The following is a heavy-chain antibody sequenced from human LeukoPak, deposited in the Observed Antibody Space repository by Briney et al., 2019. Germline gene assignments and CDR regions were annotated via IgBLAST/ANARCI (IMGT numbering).Heavy chain of an antibody. CDR2: IYNSGST. D-gene: IGHD3-10*01. J-gene: IGHJ5*02. CDR1: GGSISSYY. Sequence: PSETLSLTCTVSGGSISSYYWGWIRQPPGKGLEWIGYIYNSGSTDYNPSLKRRVTISADTSKNQFSLKLTSVTAADTAVYYCARDRELGSWGQGILVTVSS. V-gene: IGHV4-59*01. CDR3: ARDRELGS.